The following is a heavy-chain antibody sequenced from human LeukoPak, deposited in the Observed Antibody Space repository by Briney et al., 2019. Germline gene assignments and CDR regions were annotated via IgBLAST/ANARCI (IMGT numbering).Heavy chain of an antibody. V-gene: IGHV4-59*01. D-gene: IGHD2-2*01. Sequence: SETLSLTCTVSGGSISSYYWSWIRQPPGKGLEWIGYIYYSGSTNYNPSLKSRVTISVDTSKNQFSLKLSSVTAADTAVYYCARNPKYADDVFDIWGQGTMVTVSS. CDR3: ARNPKYADDVFDI. CDR1: GGSISSYY. J-gene: IGHJ3*02. CDR2: IYYSGST.